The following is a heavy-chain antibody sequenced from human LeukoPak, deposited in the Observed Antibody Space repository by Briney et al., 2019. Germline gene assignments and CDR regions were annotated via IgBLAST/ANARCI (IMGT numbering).Heavy chain of an antibody. J-gene: IGHJ4*02. CDR1: GFTFSSYA. V-gene: IGHV3-23*01. CDR2: ISGSGGST. CDR3: AKPGWVDYGSGSYYGDYLYYFDY. D-gene: IGHD3-10*01. Sequence: PGGSLRLSCAASGFTFSSYAMSWVRQAPGKGLEWVSAISGSGGSTYYADSVKGRFTISRDNSKNTLYLQMNSLRAEDTAVYYCAKPGWVDYGSGSYYGDYLYYFDYWGQGTLVTVSS.